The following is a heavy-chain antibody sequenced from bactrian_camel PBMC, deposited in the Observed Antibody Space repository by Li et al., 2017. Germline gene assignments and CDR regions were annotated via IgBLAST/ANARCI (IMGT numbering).Heavy chain of an antibody. CDR2: IDSDGST. D-gene: IGHD5*01. Sequence: HVQLVESGGGSVQAGGSLRLSCAASAHTDSPNCMGWFRQAPGKEREGVAVIDSDGSTAYADSVKGRFAISRDNAKNTVYLQMNSLKPEDTALYYCSVATTSGTFNYWGQGTQVTVS. CDR1: AHTDSPNC. CDR3: SVATTSGTFNY. J-gene: IGHJ4*01. V-gene: IGHV3S53*01.